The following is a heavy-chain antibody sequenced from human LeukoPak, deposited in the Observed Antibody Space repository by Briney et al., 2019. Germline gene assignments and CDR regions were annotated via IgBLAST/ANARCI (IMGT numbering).Heavy chain of an antibody. CDR3: ARYCSGGSCYDY. Sequence: GGSLRLSCTASGFTFSSYWMSWVRQAPGKGLEWVANIKQDGSEKYYVDSVKGRFTISRDNAKNSLYPQMNSLRAEDTAVYYCARYCSGGSCYDYWGQGTLVTVSS. D-gene: IGHD2-15*01. CDR1: GFTFSSYW. V-gene: IGHV3-7*01. J-gene: IGHJ4*02. CDR2: IKQDGSEK.